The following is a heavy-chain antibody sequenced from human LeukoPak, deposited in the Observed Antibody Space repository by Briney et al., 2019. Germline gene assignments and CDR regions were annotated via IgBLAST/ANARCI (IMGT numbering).Heavy chain of an antibody. CDR2: IYYSGST. J-gene: IGHJ5*02. Sequence: SSHEMNWVRQPPGKGLEWIGSIYYSGSTYYNPSLKSRVTISVDTSKNQFSLKLSSVTAADTAVYYCASDRWLGELWVDPWGQGTLVTVSS. CDR3: ASDRWLGELWVDP. CDR1: SSHE. V-gene: IGHV4-39*01. D-gene: IGHD3-16*01.